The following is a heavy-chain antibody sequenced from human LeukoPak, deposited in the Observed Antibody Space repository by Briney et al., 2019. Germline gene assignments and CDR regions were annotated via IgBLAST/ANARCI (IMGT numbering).Heavy chain of an antibody. CDR2: IYSGGST. CDR1: GFTVSSNY. V-gene: IGHV3-53*01. D-gene: IGHD1-26*01. CDR3: ARGVGSGSRLRAGDY. J-gene: IGHJ4*02. Sequence: GVSLRLSCAASGFTVSSNYMSWVRQAPGKGLEWVSVIYSGGSTYYADSVKGRFTIPRDNSKNTLYLQMNSLRAEDTAVYYCARGVGSGSRLRAGDYWGQGTLVTVSS.